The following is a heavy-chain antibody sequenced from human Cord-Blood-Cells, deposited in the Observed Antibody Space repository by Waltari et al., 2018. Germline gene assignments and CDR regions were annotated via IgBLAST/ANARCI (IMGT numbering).Heavy chain of an antibody. CDR1: GGSFSGYY. CDR2: INHSGSN. D-gene: IGHD3-16*02. J-gene: IGHJ2*01. CDR3: ARRQGELSLYQAYWYFDL. V-gene: IGHV4-34*01. Sequence: QVQLQQWGAGLLKPSETLSLTCAVYGGSFSGYYWSWIRQPPGKGLEWIGEINHSGSNTYNPSLKSRVTISVDTSKNQFSLKLSSVTAADTAVYYCARRQGELSLYQAYWYFDLWGRGTLVTVSS.